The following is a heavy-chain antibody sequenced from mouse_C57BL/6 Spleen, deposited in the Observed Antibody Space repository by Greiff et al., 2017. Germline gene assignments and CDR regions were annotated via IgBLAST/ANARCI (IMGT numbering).Heavy chain of an antibody. D-gene: IGHD2-5*01. CDR1: GYTFTDYN. CDR2: INPNNGGT. CDR3: ANYSNYVGFAY. V-gene: IGHV1-22*01. Sequence: VQLKQSGPELVKPGASVKMSCKASGYTFTDYNMHWVKQSHGKSLEWIGYINPNNGGTSYNQKFKGKATLTVNKSSSTAYMELRSLTSEDSAVYYCANYSNYVGFAYWGQGTLVTVSA. J-gene: IGHJ3*01.